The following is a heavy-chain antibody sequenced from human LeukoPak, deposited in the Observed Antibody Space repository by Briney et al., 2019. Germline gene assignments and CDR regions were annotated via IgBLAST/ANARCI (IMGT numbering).Heavy chain of an antibody. Sequence: PGRSLRLSCAASGFTFSSYGMHWVRQAPGKGLEWVAVISYDGSNKYYADSVKGRFTISRDNSKNTLYLQMNSLRAEDMAVYYCAKDWVDSSHDAFDIWGQGTMDTVSS. CDR2: ISYDGSNK. D-gene: IGHD3-22*01. V-gene: IGHV3-30*18. CDR1: GFTFSSYG. CDR3: AKDWVDSSHDAFDI. J-gene: IGHJ3*02.